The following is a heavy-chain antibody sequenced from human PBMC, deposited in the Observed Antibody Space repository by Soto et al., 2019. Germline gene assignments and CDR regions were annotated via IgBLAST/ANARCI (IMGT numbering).Heavy chain of an antibody. CDR3: ARSRDYSNQNDAFDI. D-gene: IGHD4-4*01. Sequence: ASVKVSCKASGGTFSSYAISWVRQAPGQGLEWMGGIIPIFGTANYAQKFQGRVTITADESTSTAYMELSSLRSEDTAVYYCARSRDYSNQNDAFDIWGQGTMVTVSS. CDR2: IIPIFGTA. CDR1: GGTFSSYA. J-gene: IGHJ3*02. V-gene: IGHV1-69*13.